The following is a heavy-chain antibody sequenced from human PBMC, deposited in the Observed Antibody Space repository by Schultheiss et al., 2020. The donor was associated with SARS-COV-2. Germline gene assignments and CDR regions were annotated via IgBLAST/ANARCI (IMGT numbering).Heavy chain of an antibody. CDR1: GFTFSSYG. J-gene: IGHJ4*02. D-gene: IGHD1-7*01. CDR2: IWYDGSNK. Sequence: GGSLRLSCAASGFTFSSYGMHWVRQAPGKGLEWVAVIWYDGSNKYYADSVKGRFTISRDNSKNSLYLQMNSLRAGDTAVYYCARVGTSDYFDSWGQGTLVTVSS. CDR3: ARVGTSDYFDS. V-gene: IGHV3-33*01.